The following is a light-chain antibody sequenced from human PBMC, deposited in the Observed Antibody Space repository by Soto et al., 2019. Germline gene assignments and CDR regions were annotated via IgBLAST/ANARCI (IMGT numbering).Light chain of an antibody. CDR1: SSDVGGYNY. CDR2: EVS. CDR3: SSYTSSSTYV. V-gene: IGLV2-14*01. Sequence: QSALTQPRSVSGSLGQSVPISCTGTSSDVGGYNYVSWYQQHPGKAPKLMIYEVSNRPSGVSNRFSGSKSGNTASLTISGLQAEDEADYYCSSYTSSSTYVFGTGTKV. J-gene: IGLJ1*01.